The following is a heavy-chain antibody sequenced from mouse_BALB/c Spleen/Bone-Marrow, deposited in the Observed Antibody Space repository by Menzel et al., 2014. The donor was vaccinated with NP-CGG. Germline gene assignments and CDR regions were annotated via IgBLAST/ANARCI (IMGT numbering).Heavy chain of an antibody. V-gene: IGHV5-17*02. CDR1: GFTFSSFG. Sequence: EVQGVESGGGLVQPGGSRKLSCAASGFTFSSFGMHWVRQAPEKGLEWVAYISSSSSTIFYADTVKGRFTVSRDNPKNTLFLQMTSLRSEDTAMYYCTRGGNWDDFDYWGQGTTLTVSS. J-gene: IGHJ2*01. D-gene: IGHD4-1*01. CDR3: TRGGNWDDFDY. CDR2: ISSSSSTI.